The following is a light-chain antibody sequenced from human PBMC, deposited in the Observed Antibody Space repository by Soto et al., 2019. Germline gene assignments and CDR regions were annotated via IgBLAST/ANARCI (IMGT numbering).Light chain of an antibody. V-gene: IGKV1-13*02. CDR2: AAS. J-gene: IGKJ4*01. Sequence: AIQLTQSPSSLSASVGDIVTITCRASQGISSALAWYQQKPVKAPKLLIYAASSLESGVPSRFSRSGSGTDFTLTISSLQPEDFATYYCQQFNSYPLAFGGGTKVEIK. CDR3: QQFNSYPLA. CDR1: QGISSA.